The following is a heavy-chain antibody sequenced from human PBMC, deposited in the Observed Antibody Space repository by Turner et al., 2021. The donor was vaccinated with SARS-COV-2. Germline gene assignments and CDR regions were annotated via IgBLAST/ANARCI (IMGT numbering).Heavy chain of an antibody. J-gene: IGHJ6*02. Sequence: QVQLVQSGAEVKKPGAPVKVTCKVSGYTVIELSMHWVRQAPGKGLEWMGGFDPEDGETIYAQKFQGRVTMTEDTSTDTAYMELSSLRSEDTAVYYCATAPANYYDSSGSKGFYYYYYGMDVWGQGTTVTVSS. CDR2: FDPEDGET. CDR3: ATAPANYYDSSGSKGFYYYYYGMDV. D-gene: IGHD3-22*01. CDR1: GYTVIELS. V-gene: IGHV1-24*01.